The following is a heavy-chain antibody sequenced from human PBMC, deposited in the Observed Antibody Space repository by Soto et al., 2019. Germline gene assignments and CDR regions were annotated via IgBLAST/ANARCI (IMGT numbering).Heavy chain of an antibody. J-gene: IGHJ4*02. D-gene: IGHD3-22*01. CDR1: GFTVSDNF. Sequence: PGGSLRLSCAASGFTVSDNFMSWVRQAPGKGLEWVSVIYSGITTYYADSVKGRFSMSRDNSRNTLYLQMSSLRAEDTAVYYCARTHYHDSHSLFDYWGQGTPVTVSS. CDR2: IYSGITT. V-gene: IGHV3-53*01. CDR3: ARTHYHDSHSLFDY.